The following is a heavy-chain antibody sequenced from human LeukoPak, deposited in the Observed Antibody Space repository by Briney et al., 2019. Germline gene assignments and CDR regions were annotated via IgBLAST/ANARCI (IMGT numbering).Heavy chain of an antibody. CDR1: GGTFSSYA. D-gene: IGHD1-26*01. J-gene: IGHJ5*02. V-gene: IGHV1-69*05. CDR2: MIPIFGTA. Sequence: SVKVSRKASGGTFSSYAISWVRQAPGQGLEWMGRMIPIFGTANYAQKFQGRVTITTDESTSTAYMELSSLRSEDTAVYYCARSALRGALLASRDWFDPWGQGTLVTVSS. CDR3: ARSALRGALLASRDWFDP.